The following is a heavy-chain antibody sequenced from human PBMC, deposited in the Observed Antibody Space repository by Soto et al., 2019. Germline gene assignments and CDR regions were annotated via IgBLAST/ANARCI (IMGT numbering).Heavy chain of an antibody. CDR3: AADLVTIFGVVTLPPV. Sequence: SVKVSCKASGFTFTSSAVQWVRQARGQRLEWIGWIVVGSGNTNYAQKFQERVTITRDMSTSTAYMELSSLRSEDTAVYYCAADLVTIFGVVTLPPVWGQGTLVTVSS. D-gene: IGHD3-3*01. CDR2: IVVGSGNT. J-gene: IGHJ4*02. CDR1: GFTFTSSA. V-gene: IGHV1-58*01.